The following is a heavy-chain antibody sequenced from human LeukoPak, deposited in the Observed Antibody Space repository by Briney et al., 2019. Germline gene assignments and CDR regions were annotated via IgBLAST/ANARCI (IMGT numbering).Heavy chain of an antibody. Sequence: PGGSLRLSCAASGFTFDDYAMHCVRQAPGKGLEWVSLISGDGGSTYYADSVKGRFTISRDNSKNSLYLQMNSLRTEDTALYYCASFQRGYSYGHPYYFDYWGQGTLVTVSS. J-gene: IGHJ4*02. D-gene: IGHD5-18*01. V-gene: IGHV3-43*02. CDR1: GFTFDDYA. CDR2: ISGDGGST. CDR3: ASFQRGYSYGHPYYFDY.